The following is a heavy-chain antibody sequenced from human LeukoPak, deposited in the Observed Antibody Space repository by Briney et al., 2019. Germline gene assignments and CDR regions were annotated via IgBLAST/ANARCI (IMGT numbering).Heavy chain of an antibody. V-gene: IGHV5-51*01. CDR2: IYPRDSDT. CDR1: GYSFTSYW. J-gene: IGHJ4*02. Sequence: GESLKISCKGSGYSFTSYWVAWVRQMPGKGLEWMGIIYPRDSDTRYSPSFQGQVAISADKSISTAYLQWSSLKASDTAMYYCARAKYCSGGSCYAEYWGQGTLVTVSS. CDR3: ARAKYCSGGSCYAEY. D-gene: IGHD2-15*01.